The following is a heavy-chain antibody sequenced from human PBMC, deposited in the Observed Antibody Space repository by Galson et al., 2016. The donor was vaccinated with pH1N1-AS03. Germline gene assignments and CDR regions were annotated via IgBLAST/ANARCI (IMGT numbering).Heavy chain of an antibody. CDR2: IYFSGRT. CDR3: ARVRSEWLGVNASWYGIDS. D-gene: IGHD2-2*01. J-gene: IGHJ4*02. Sequence: ETLSLTCTVSAGSISTYYWTWIRQPPGRGLEWIGYIYFSGRTNCSPSLKSRANISLDRSRNQFSLNLNFLTAADTAVYYCARVRSEWLGVNASWYGIDSWGQGTLVTVSS. CDR1: AGSISTYY. V-gene: IGHV4-59*01.